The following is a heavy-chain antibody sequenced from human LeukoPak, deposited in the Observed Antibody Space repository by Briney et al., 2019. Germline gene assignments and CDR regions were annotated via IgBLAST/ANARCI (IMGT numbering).Heavy chain of an antibody. CDR2: INTNTGNP. D-gene: IGHD3-22*01. Sequence: ASVKVSCKASGYTFTSYAMNWVRQAPGQGLEWMGWINTNTGNPTYAQGFTGRFVFSLDTSVSTAYLQISSLKAEDTAVYYCARDLGGYDSSGYYPRPEYFRHWGQGTLVTVSS. J-gene: IGHJ1*01. V-gene: IGHV7-4-1*02. CDR1: GYTFTSYA. CDR3: ARDLGGYDSSGYYPRPEYFRH.